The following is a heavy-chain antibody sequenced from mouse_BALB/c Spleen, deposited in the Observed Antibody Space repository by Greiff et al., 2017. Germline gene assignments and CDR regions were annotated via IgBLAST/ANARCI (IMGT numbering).Heavy chain of an antibody. V-gene: IGHV3-8*02. D-gene: IGHD2-1*01. CDR3: ARSGGNYVVAY. CDR2: ISYSGST. CDR1: GDSITSCY. J-gene: IGHJ3*01. Sequence: EVQLQESGPSLVKPSQTLSLTCSVTGDSITSCYWNWVRKFPGNKLEYMGYISYSGSTYYNPSLKSRISITRDTSKNQYYLQLNSVTTEDTATYYCARSGGNYVVAYWGQGTLVTVSA.